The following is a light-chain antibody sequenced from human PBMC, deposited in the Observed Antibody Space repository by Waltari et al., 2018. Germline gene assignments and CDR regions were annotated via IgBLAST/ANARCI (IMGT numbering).Light chain of an antibody. CDR2: DVS. CDR3: SSYTATRHYV. CDR1: SSDVGGYNF. Sequence: QSALTQPASVSGSPGQSITISCTGTSSDVGGYNFVSWYPQYPGKAPKLVIYDVSARPSGASDRFSGSKSGNTASLVISGLQPEDEADYYCSSYTATRHYVFGTGTKVTVL. J-gene: IGLJ1*01. V-gene: IGLV2-14*03.